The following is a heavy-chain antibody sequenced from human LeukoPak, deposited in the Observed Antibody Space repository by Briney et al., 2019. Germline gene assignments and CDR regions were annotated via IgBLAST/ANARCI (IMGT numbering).Heavy chain of an antibody. V-gene: IGHV4-34*01. CDR1: GGSFSGYY. D-gene: IGHD3-9*01. J-gene: IGHJ4*02. CDR2: INHNENT. CDR3: ARDLSFDWFPYYFDY. Sequence: SETLSLTCAVYGGSFSGYYWSWIRQPPGKGLEWIGEINHNENTNYNPSLKSRVTISLETSKNQFSLKLSSVTAADTAIYYCARDLSFDWFPYYFDYWGQGILVTVSS.